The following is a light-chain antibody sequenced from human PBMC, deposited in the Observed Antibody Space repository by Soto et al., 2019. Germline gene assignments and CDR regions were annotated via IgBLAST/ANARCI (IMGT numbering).Light chain of an antibody. J-gene: IGKJ4*02. CDR1: QSVSSN. V-gene: IGKV3-20*01. CDR2: GAS. Sequence: EIVLTQSPGTLSLSPGERVTLSCRASQSVSSNLSWYQHKPGQPPSLLIYGASSRATDIPDRFSGSGSGTDFTLTISRLEPEDFAVYYCQHYGSTPLTFGGGTKVDIK. CDR3: QHYGSTPLT.